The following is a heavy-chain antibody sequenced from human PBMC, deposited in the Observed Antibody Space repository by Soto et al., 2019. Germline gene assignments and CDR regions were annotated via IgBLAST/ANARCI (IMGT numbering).Heavy chain of an antibody. J-gene: IGHJ4*01. D-gene: IGHD3-3*01. Sequence: SETLSLTCAVSGYSISSGYYWGWIRQPPGKGLEWIGTIYHIGSTYYNPSLKSRVTISVDTAKNQFSLKLSSVTAADTAVYYCARDRGYHFWSGYYDYWGHGTLATFSS. V-gene: IGHV4-38-2*02. CDR1: GYSISSGYY. CDR3: ARDRGYHFWSGYYDY. CDR2: IYHIGST.